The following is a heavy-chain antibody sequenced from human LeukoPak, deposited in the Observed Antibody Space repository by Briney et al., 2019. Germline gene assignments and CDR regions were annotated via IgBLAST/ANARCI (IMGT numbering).Heavy chain of an antibody. Sequence: ASVKVSCKASGYTFTDFYMHWVRQAPGQGLEWMGWINPNSGGTNYAQKFQGRVTMTRDTSISTAYIELSRLRSDDTAVYYCARGSPIVATDLVDYWGQGTLVTVSS. CDR2: INPNSGGT. CDR1: GYTFTDFY. D-gene: IGHD5-12*01. J-gene: IGHJ4*02. V-gene: IGHV1-2*02. CDR3: ARGSPIVATDLVDY.